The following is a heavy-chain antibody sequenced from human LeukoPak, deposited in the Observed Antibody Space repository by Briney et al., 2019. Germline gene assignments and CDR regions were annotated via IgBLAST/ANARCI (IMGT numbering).Heavy chain of an antibody. CDR1: GYTFTSYY. CDR2: INPSGGST. CDR3: ARSKGDYSNYLPPRNFDY. D-gene: IGHD4-11*01. Sequence: GASVKVSCKASGYTFTSYYIHWVRQAPGQGLEWMGLINPSGGSTSYAQKFQGRVTMTRDMSTSTVYMELSSLRSEDTAVYYCARSKGDYSNYLPPRNFDYWGQGTLVTVSS. V-gene: IGHV1-46*01. J-gene: IGHJ4*02.